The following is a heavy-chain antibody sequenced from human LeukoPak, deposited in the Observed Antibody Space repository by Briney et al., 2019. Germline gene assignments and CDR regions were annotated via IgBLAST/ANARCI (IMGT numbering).Heavy chain of an antibody. V-gene: IGHV3-21*01. CDR2: ISSSSSYI. CDR3: ARDVSVAAAPV. Sequence: GGSLRLSCAASGFTFSSYSMNWVRQAPGRGLEWVSSISSSSSYIYYADSVKGRFTISRDNAKNSLYLQMNSLRAEDTAVYYCARDVSVAAAPVWGQGTLVTVSS. D-gene: IGHD6-13*01. J-gene: IGHJ4*02. CDR1: GFTFSSYS.